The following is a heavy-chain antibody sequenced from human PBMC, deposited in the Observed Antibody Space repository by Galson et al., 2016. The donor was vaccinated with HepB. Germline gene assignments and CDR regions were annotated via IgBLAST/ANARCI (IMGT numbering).Heavy chain of an antibody. D-gene: IGHD3-10*01. CDR3: ARESYGSGRYDSFGYYHMDV. V-gene: IGHV3-13*01. CDR2: IGTTGDT. J-gene: IGHJ6*04. CDR1: GFTFSSHD. Sequence: SLRLSCAASGFTFSSHDMHWVRQTTGKRLEWVSSIGTTGDTYYPGSVRGRFTISRENAKNSLYLQMNSLRAEDTAVYYCARESYGSGRYDSFGYYHMDVWGKGTTVTVSS.